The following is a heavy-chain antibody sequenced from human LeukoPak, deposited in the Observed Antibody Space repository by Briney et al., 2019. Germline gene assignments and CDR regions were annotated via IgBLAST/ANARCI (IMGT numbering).Heavy chain of an antibody. CDR3: VRSNRTYHY. CDR2: INSDGSTI. J-gene: IGHJ4*02. V-gene: IGHV3-74*03. Sequence: GGSLRLSCAASGFTFSSYSMNWVRQAPGKGLVWVSLINSDGSTIKYADSVKGRFTVSRDNAKNTLYLQMNSLRADDTAVYYCVRSNRTYHYWGQGTLVTVSS. D-gene: IGHD4/OR15-4a*01. CDR1: GFTFSSYS.